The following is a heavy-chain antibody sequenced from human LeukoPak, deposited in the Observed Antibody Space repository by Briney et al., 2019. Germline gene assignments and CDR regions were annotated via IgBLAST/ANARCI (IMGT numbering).Heavy chain of an antibody. J-gene: IGHJ6*02. D-gene: IGHD3-22*01. CDR1: GYTFTGYY. CDR3: ARDSTWLSVYYGMDV. V-gene: IGHV1-2*02. Sequence: ASVKVSCKASGYTFTGYYMHWVRQVPGQGLEWMGWINPNSGGTNYAQKFQGRVTMTRDTSISTAYMELSRLRSDDTAVYYCARDSTWLSVYYGMDVWGQGTTVTVSS. CDR2: INPNSGGT.